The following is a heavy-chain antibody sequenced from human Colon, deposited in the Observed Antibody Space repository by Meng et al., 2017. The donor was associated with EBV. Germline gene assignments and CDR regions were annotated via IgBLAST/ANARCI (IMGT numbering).Heavy chain of an antibody. D-gene: IGHD3-10*01. CDR3: ARRRGGSGRDC. V-gene: IGHV4-39*01. J-gene: IGHJ4*02. Sequence: QASVPHMLTLSQTLPLTSAVSAGSISSSRYHWAWGPQPPGRGLQWIGTIYHSGSTSYNPSLQSRVSMFVATSKNQFSLMLTSVTATDTAVYYCARRRGGSGRDCWGQGTLVTVSS. CDR1: AGSISSSRYH. CDR2: IYHSGST.